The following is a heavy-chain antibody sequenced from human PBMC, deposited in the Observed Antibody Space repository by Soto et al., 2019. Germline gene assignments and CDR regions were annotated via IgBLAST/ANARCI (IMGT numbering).Heavy chain of an antibody. CDR2: VYYGGST. V-gene: IGHV4-39*01. D-gene: IGHD3-22*01. J-gene: IGHJ6*02. CDR3: AGGDYYHSSGYYFYYYTMDV. Sequence: QLHLQESGPGLVKPSETLSLTCTVSGGSISSSSYYWGWIRQPPGKGLEWIGNVYYGGSTYYNPYLKSRVNISEETSKSQFSLKLSSVTAADTAVYYCAGGDYYHSSGYYFYYYTMDVWGQGTTVTVSS. CDR1: GGSISSSSYY.